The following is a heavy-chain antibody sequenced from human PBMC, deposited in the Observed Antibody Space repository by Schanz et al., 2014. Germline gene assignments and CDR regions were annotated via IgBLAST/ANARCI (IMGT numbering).Heavy chain of an antibody. CDR1: GGSISSGGSS. V-gene: IGHV4-30-2*01. Sequence: QLQLQESGSGLVKPSQTLSLTCGVSGGSISSGGSSWNWIRLPPGKGLEWIGYIYHSGSTYYNPSLKSRVTISVNRSKNQSSLILNSVPAADTAVYYCARSPGAFPGWFDSWGQGTLVTVSS. J-gene: IGHJ5*01. CDR3: ARSPGAFPGWFDS. CDR2: IYHSGST. D-gene: IGHD4-17*01.